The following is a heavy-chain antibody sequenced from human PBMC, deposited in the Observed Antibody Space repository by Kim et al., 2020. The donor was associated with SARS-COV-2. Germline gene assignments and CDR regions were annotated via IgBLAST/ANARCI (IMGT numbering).Heavy chain of an antibody. CDR2: ISSNGGST. CDR1: GFTFSSYA. CDR3: ARVFTMTVYDYYGMDV. D-gene: IGHD3-22*01. J-gene: IGHJ6*02. V-gene: IGHV3-64*01. Sequence: GGSLRLSCAASGFTFSSYAMHWVRQAPGKGLEYVSAISSNGGSTYYANSVKGRFTISRDNSKNTLYLQMGSLRAEDMAVYYCARVFTMTVYDYYGMDVWGQGTTVTVSS.